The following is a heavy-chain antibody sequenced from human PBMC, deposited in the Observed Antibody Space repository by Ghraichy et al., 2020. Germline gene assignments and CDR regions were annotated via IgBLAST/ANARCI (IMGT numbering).Heavy chain of an antibody. V-gene: IGHV4-59*08. CDR3: ARHSILGSKQWDYYYYGMDV. CDR1: GGSISSYY. D-gene: IGHD6-19*01. Sequence: SETLSLTCTVSGGSISSYYWSWIRQPPGKGLEWIGYIYYSGSTNYNPSLKSRVTISVDTSKNQFSLKLSSVTAADTAVYYCARHSILGSKQWDYYYYGMDVWGQGTTVTVSS. CDR2: IYYSGST. J-gene: IGHJ6*02.